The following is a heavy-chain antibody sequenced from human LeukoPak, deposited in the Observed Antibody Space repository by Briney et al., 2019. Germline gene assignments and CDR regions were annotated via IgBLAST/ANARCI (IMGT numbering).Heavy chain of an antibody. V-gene: IGHV3-23*01. CDR2: ISGSGGST. CDR1: GFTFSSYA. J-gene: IGHJ4*02. Sequence: PGGSLRLSCAASGFTFSSYAMSWVRQAPGKGLEWVSAISGSGGSTYYADSVKGRFTISRDNSKNTLYLQMNSLRAEDTAVYYCAKDRYYYDSSGYPPPGYWGQGTLVTVSS. CDR3: AKDRYYYDSSGYPPPGY. D-gene: IGHD3-22*01.